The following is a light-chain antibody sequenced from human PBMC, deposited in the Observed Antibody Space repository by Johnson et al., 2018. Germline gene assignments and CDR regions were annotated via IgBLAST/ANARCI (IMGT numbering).Light chain of an antibody. CDR3: GTWDSSLSAGNV. V-gene: IGLV1-51*02. J-gene: IGLJ1*01. CDR1: SSNIGNNY. Sequence: QSVLTQPPSVSAAPGQKVTISCSGSSSNIGNNYVSWYQQLPGTAPKLLIYENNKRPSGIPDRFSGYKSATSATLGITGLQTGDEAEYYCGTWDSSLSAGNVVGTGTKVTVL. CDR2: ENN.